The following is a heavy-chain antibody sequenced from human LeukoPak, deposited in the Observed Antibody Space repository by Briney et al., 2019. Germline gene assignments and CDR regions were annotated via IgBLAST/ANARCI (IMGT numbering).Heavy chain of an antibody. D-gene: IGHD5-18*01. CDR1: GGSISSYY. J-gene: IGHJ6*03. Sequence: SETLSLTCTVSGGSISSYYWSWIRQPPGTGLEWIGYIYYSGSTNYKSSLKSRVTISVDTSKNQFSLKLSSVTAADTAVYYCARTTEGGYSYGYFYYYYMDVWGKGTTVTISS. CDR2: IYYSGST. CDR3: ARTTEGGYSYGYFYYYYMDV. V-gene: IGHV4-59*01.